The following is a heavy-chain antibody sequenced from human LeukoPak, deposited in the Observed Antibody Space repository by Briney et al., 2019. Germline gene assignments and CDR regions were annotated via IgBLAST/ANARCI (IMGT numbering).Heavy chain of an antibody. CDR3: ARGAVFDY. V-gene: IGHV4-30-2*01. CDR2: IYHSGST. CDR1: GGSISSGGYS. J-gene: IGHJ4*02. Sequence: SQTLSLTCAVSGGSISSGGYSWSWLRQPPGKGLEWIGYIYHSGSTYYNPSLKSRVTISVDRSKNQFSLKLSSVTAADTAVYYCARGAVFDYWGQGTLVTVSS.